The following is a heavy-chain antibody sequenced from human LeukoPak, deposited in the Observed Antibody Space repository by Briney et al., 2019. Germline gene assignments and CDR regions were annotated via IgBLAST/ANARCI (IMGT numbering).Heavy chain of an antibody. V-gene: IGHV3-21*01. D-gene: IGHD3-10*01. CDR3: ARDQGYYGSGSSGWFDP. Sequence: GGSLRLSCAASGITFSSYSMNWVRQAPGKGLEWVSCISSSGSYIYYADSVKGRFTISRDNAKNSLYLQMNSLRAEDTAVYYCARDQGYYGSGSSGWFDPWGQGTLVTVSS. CDR2: ISSSGSYI. CDR1: GITFSSYS. J-gene: IGHJ5*02.